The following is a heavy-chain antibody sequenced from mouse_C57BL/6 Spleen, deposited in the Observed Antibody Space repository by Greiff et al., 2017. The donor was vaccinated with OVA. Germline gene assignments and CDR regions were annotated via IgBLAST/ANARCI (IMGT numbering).Heavy chain of an antibody. V-gene: IGHV1-80*01. Sequence: QVQLQQSGAELVKPGASVKISCKASGYAFSSYWMNWVKQRPGKGLEWIGQIYPGDGDTNYNGKFKGKATLTADKSSSTAYMQLRSLTSEDSAVYVCARGWDYARLYWYFDAWGTGTTVTVSS. D-gene: IGHD1-1*01. CDR3: ARGWDYARLYWYFDA. CDR1: GYAFSSYW. CDR2: IYPGDGDT. J-gene: IGHJ1*03.